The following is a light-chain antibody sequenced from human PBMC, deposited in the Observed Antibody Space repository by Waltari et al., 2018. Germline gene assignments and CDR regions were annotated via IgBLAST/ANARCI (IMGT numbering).Light chain of an antibody. J-gene: IGLJ2*01. V-gene: IGLV1-51*01. CDR1: NPNLRNKD. CDR2: DND. Sequence: QSVLTQPPSVSAAPGQKVTISCPGSNPNLRNKDVSWYQQFPGTAPKLLIYDNDKRPSGIPDRFSGSKSGTSATLGITGLQTGDEADYYCGTWDSSLSDVVFGGGTKLTVL. CDR3: GTWDSSLSDVV.